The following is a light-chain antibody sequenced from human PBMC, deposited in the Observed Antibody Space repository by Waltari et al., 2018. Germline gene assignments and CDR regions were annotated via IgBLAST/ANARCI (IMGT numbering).Light chain of an antibody. CDR1: SSHIGTNY. CDR2: RDD. J-gene: IGLJ3*02. CDR3: VAWDDSLSSWL. V-gene: IGLV1-47*01. Sequence: QSVLTQPPSASGTPGQRVTMFCSGGSSHIGTNYAYWYKHLPGAAPKVLIFRDDQRPSGVPDRFSGSKSGTSASLTISGLRSDDEADYYCVAWDDSLSSWLFGGGTKLTVL.